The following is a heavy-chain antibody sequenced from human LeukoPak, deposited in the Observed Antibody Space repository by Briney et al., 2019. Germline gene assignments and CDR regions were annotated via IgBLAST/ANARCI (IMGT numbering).Heavy chain of an antibody. CDR3: AREGYSYLVYYFDY. CDR2: IKQDGSGK. J-gene: IGHJ4*02. CDR1: GFTFSSYW. Sequence: PGGSLTLSCAASGFTFSSYWRSWVRQAPGKGLEWLANIKQDGSGKYYVDSVKGRFTISRDNAKNSLYLQMNSLRAEDMAVYYCAREGYSYLVYYFDYWGQGTLVTVSS. D-gene: IGHD5-18*01. V-gene: IGHV3-7*01.